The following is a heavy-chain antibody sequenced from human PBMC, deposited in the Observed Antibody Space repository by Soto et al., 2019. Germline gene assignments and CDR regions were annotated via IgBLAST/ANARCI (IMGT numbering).Heavy chain of an antibody. CDR3: AHAYGGRSLY. D-gene: IGHD1-26*01. V-gene: IGHV2-5*02. Sequence: QITLKESGPTLVNPTQTLTLTCTFSGFSLTTDRVGVGWIRQPPGEALEWLAVIYWDDSKTYRPSPESRLTSTKDTSKNQVALTMTNMDSLDTATYYCAHAYGGRSLYWGQGTLVTVSS. CDR2: IYWDDSK. J-gene: IGHJ4*02. CDR1: GFSLTTDRVG.